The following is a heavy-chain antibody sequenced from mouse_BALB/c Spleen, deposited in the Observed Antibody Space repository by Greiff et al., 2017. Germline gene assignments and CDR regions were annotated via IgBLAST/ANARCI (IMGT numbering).Heavy chain of an antibody. CDR2: ILPGSGST. CDR3: AREGGNYVFAY. CDR1: GYTFSSYW. J-gene: IGHJ3*01. Sequence: QVQLKESGAELMKPGASVKISCKATGYTFSSYWIEWVKQRPGHGLEWIGEILPGSGSTNYNEKFKGKATFTADTSSNTAYMQLSSLTSEDSAVYYCAREGGNYVFAYWGQGTLVTVSA. D-gene: IGHD2-1*01. V-gene: IGHV1-9*01.